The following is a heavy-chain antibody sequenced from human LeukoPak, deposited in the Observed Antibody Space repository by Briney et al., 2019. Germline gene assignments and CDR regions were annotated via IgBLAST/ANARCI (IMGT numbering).Heavy chain of an antibody. Sequence: SETLSLTCTVSGGSISSYYWSWIRQPAGKGLEWIGRIYSSGSTNYNPSLKSRVTMSVDTSKNQFSLKLSSVTAADTAVYCCARGPYDYVWGSYRLPFDYWGQGTLVTVSS. CDR3: ARGPYDYVWGSYRLPFDY. CDR2: IYSSGST. J-gene: IGHJ4*02. V-gene: IGHV4-4*07. D-gene: IGHD3-16*02. CDR1: GGSISSYY.